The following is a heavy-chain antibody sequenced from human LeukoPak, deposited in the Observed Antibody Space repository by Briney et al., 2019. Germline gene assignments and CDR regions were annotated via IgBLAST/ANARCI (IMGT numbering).Heavy chain of an antibody. Sequence: GGSLRLSCAASGFTFSSYAMHWVRQAPGKGLEWVAVISYDGSNKYYADSVKGRFTISRDNSKNTLYLQMNSLRAEDTAVYYCAKDDSDILTGYYDYWGQGTLVTVSS. CDR2: ISYDGSNK. J-gene: IGHJ4*02. D-gene: IGHD3-9*01. V-gene: IGHV3-30*04. CDR3: AKDDSDILTGYYDY. CDR1: GFTFSSYA.